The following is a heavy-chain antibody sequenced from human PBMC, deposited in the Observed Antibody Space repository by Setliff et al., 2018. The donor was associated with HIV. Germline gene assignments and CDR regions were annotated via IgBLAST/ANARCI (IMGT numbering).Heavy chain of an antibody. V-gene: IGHV4-4*09. J-gene: IGHJ4*02. CDR1: GGSISSYY. CDR3: ARVGDLGSTYYFDY. Sequence: SETLSLTCTVSGGSISSYYWSWIRQPPGKGLEWIGYIYTSGSVSYNPSLKSRLTISVDTSKNQFSLKLSSVTAADTAVYYCARVGDLGSTYYFDYWGQGALVTVSS. CDR2: IYTSGSV. D-gene: IGHD1-26*01.